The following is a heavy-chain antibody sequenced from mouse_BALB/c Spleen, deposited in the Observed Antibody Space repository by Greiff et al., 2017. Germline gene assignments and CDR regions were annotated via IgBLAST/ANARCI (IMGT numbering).Heavy chain of an antibody. V-gene: IGHV1S34*01. CDR2: ISCYNGAT. J-gene: IGHJ4*01. CDR1: GYSFTGYY. CDR3: AREGNYYYAMDY. Sequence: LVKPGASVKISCKASGYSFTGYYMHWVKQSHGKSLEWIGYISCYNGATSYNQKFKGKATFTVDTSSSTAYMQFNSLTSEDSAVYYCAREGNYYYAMDYWGQGTSVTVSS.